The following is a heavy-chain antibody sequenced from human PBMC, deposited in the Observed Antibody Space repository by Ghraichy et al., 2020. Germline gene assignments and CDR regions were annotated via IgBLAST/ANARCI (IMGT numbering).Heavy chain of an antibody. J-gene: IGHJ3*01. D-gene: IGHD3-10*01. CDR3: ARAGYYGPDAFDF. V-gene: IGHV1-2*02. CDR1: GYTFTGYY. CDR2: INPNSGGT. Sequence: ASVKVSCKASGYTFTGYYMHWVRQAPGQGLEWMGWINPNSGGTNYAQKFQGRVTMTRATSISTAYMELSRLRSDDTAVYYCARAGYYGPDAFDFWGQGTMVTVSS.